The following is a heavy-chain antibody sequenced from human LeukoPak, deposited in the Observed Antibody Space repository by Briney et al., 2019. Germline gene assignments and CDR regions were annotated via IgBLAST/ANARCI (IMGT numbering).Heavy chain of an antibody. D-gene: IGHD4-23*01. J-gene: IGHJ4*02. CDR3: ARMTTVVTRAYDY. CDR1: GDSVSSNSAA. CDR2: TYYRSKWYY. V-gene: IGHV6-1*01. Sequence: SQTLSPTCAISGDSVSSNSAAWNWIRQSPSRGLEWLGRTYYRSKWYYDYAVSVKSRITISPDTAKNQFSLQLNSVTPEDTAVYYCARMTTVVTRAYDYWGRGTLVTVSS.